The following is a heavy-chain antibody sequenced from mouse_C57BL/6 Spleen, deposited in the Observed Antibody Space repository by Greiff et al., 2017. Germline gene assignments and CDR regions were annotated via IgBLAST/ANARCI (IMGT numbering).Heavy chain of an antibody. CDR1: GYTFTDYE. J-gene: IGHJ4*01. V-gene: IGHV1-15*01. Sequence: VQLQQSGAELVRPGASVTLSCKASGYTFTDYEMHWVKQTPVHGLEWIGAIDPETGGTAYNQKFKGKAILTADKSSSTAYMELRSLTSEDSAVYYCTRDYYGSSYEGMDYWGQGTSVTVSS. CDR3: TRDYYGSSYEGMDY. CDR2: IDPETGGT. D-gene: IGHD1-1*01.